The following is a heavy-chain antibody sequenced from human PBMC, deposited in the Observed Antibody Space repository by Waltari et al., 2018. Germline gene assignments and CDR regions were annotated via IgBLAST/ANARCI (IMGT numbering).Heavy chain of an antibody. V-gene: IGHV3-30*03. Sequence: QVQLVESGGGVVKPGRYLTRSGEVSGLTSGTSGMHWVRQAPGKGLEWVAVVSYDGDAKSYADSVKGRFTISRDKSKNRVSLHINTLSAEDTAVYYCATAPQFIRHFDNWGQGTLVTVSS. CDR3: ATAPQFIRHFDN. J-gene: IGHJ4*02. CDR1: GLTSGTSG. CDR2: VSYDGDAK.